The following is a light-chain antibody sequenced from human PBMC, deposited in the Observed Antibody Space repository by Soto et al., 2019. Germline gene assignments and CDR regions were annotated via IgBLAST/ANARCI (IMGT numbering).Light chain of an antibody. V-gene: IGKV2-30*01. CDR3: MQGTHWPRT. CDR1: QSLVSSDGNTY. CDR2: KVS. J-gene: IGKJ1*01. Sequence: DVVMTQSPISLPVTLGQPASISCRSSQSLVSSDGNTYLNWFHQRPGQSPRRLIYKVSNRGSGVPDRFSGSGSGTDFTLRISRVEAEDVGFYYCMQGTHWPRTFGQGTKVEIK.